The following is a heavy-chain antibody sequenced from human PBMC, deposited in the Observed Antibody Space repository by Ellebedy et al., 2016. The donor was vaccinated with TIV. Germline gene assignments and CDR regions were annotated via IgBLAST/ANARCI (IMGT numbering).Heavy chain of an antibody. J-gene: IGHJ4*02. D-gene: IGHD6-19*01. Sequence: MPSETLSLTCTLSGGSISGSISYWGWIRQPPGKGLEWIGIIYYLGNTYYNPSLKSRVTMSVDTSKNQFSLKLSSVTAADTALYFCARDGSHSGGWYCDYWGQGTQVTVSS. CDR1: GGSISGSISY. CDR2: IYYLGNT. CDR3: ARDGSHSGGWYCDY. V-gene: IGHV4-39*07.